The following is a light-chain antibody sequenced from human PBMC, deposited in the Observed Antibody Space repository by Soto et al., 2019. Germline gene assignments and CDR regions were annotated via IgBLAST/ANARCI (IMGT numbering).Light chain of an antibody. V-gene: IGKV1-39*01. J-gene: IGKJ1*01. CDR2: AAS. CDR1: QSINSY. Sequence: DIQMTQSPSSLSASIGDRVTITCRASQSINSYLNWYQQKSGKAPRLLIYAASTLQSGVPSRFSGSGFGTDFTLTISSLQPEDFATYHCQQSYSTPRTFGLGTRVEIK. CDR3: QQSYSTPRT.